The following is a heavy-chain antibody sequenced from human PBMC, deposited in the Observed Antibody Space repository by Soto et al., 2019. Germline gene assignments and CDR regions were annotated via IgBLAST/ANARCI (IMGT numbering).Heavy chain of an antibody. CDR3: ASSGYDPFFDY. J-gene: IGHJ4*02. CDR1: GGSFIGYY. D-gene: IGHD5-12*01. CDR2: INHSGST. Sequence: PETLTLTCAVYGGSFIGYYWSWIRQPPGKGLEWIGEINHSGSTNYNPSLKSRVTISVDTSKNQFSLKLSSVTAADTAVYYCASSGYDPFFDYWGQGTLVPVFS. V-gene: IGHV4-34*01.